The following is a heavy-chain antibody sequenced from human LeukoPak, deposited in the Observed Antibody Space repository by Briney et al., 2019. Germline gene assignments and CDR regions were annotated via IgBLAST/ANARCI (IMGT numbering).Heavy chain of an antibody. CDR1: GFDFSTYS. CDR3: ARGGARSSSYYYYGMDV. D-gene: IGHD6-13*01. CDR2: IDSSSSTI. V-gene: IGHV3-48*01. J-gene: IGHJ6*02. Sequence: GGSLRLSCAASGFDFSTYSMHWVRRAPGRGLEWLSYIDSSSSTIYYADSVKGRFTISRDNAKNSLYLQMNSLRAEDMAVFYCARGGARSSSYYYYGMDVWGLGTTVTVSS.